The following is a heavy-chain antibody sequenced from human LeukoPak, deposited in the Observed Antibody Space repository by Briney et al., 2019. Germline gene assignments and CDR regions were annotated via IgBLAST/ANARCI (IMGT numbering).Heavy chain of an antibody. CDR1: GYSISSGYF. CDR2: IYYSGST. Sequence: SETLSLTCTVSGYSISSGYFWGWIRQSPVKGLEWIGYIYYSGSTNYNPSLKSRVTISVDTSKNQFSLKLSSVTAADTAVYYCARVESSGWYRYPDYWGQGTLVTVSS. CDR3: ARVESSGWYRYPDY. D-gene: IGHD6-19*01. V-gene: IGHV4-61*01. J-gene: IGHJ4*02.